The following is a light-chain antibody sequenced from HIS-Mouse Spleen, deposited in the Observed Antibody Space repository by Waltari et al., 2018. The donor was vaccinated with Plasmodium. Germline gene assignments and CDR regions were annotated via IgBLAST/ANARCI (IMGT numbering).Light chain of an antibody. J-gene: IGKJ2*01. V-gene: IGKV3-20*01. Sequence: EIVLTQSPGTLSLSPGERATLSCRASQSVSSSYLAWYQQKPGPAPRLLIYGASSRATGNPDRFSGSGSGTDFTLTISRLEPEDFAVYYCQQYGSSPYTFGQGTKLEIK. CDR3: QQYGSSPYT. CDR2: GAS. CDR1: QSVSSSY.